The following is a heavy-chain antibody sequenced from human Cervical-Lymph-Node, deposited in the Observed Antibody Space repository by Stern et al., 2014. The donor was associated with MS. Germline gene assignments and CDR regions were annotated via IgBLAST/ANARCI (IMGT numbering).Heavy chain of an antibody. D-gene: IGHD1-26*01. CDR3: AKDVGSGSSSAFDY. V-gene: IGHV3-23*04. CDR2: ISASDGRT. Sequence: MQLVQSGGGLVQSGGSLRLSCAASGFILSNYAMTWVRQAPGKGLQWISGISASDGRTYYADSVRGRFTISRDNSKSTVYLQMNSLRVEDTAVYYCAKDVGSGSSSAFDYWGQGTLVTASS. J-gene: IGHJ4*02. CDR1: GFILSNYA.